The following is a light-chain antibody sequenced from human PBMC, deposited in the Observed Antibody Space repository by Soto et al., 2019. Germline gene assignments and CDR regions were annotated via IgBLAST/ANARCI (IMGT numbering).Light chain of an antibody. Sequence: EIAMTLSPVTMSVSPGERAHIPCRASQTVSTDLAWYQQEPGQAPRLVIYGAFTRATDFPARFSGSGSGTEFTLTISSLQSEDIAVYYCHQYYTWPRTFGGGTKVDIK. CDR2: GAF. J-gene: IGKJ4*02. CDR3: HQYYTWPRT. CDR1: QTVSTD. V-gene: IGKV3-15*01.